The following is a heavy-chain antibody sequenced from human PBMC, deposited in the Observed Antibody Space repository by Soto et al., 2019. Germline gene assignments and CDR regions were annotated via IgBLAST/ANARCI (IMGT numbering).Heavy chain of an antibody. J-gene: IGHJ4*02. CDR2: ISYDGDNE. CDR1: RFTFGHYA. CDR3: AKDGGPVYCNSPGCSAKHFDY. D-gene: IGHD2-2*01. Sequence: QVQLEESGGGVVQPGRSLRLSCAASRFTFGHYAMHWVRQAPGKGLEWLAIISYDGDNEYYAGSVRGRFTISRDNSKNTLYLQTNNLRHEDTAVYYCAKDGGPVYCNSPGCSAKHFDYWGQGTLVTVSS. V-gene: IGHV3-30*18.